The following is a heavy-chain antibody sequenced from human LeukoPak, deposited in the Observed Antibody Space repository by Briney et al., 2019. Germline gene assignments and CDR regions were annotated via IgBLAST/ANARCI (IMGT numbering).Heavy chain of an antibody. CDR3: ATGREEGITTLYYHPYFDY. CDR1: GVSINSSY. J-gene: IGHJ4*02. Sequence: SETLSLTCTVSGVSINSSYWSWIRQPPGKGLEWIGYIYYSGSTNYNPSLKSRVTISVDTSKNQFSLKLSSVTAADTAVYYCATGREEGITTLYYHPYFDYWGQGTLVTVSS. CDR2: IYYSGST. V-gene: IGHV4-59*01. D-gene: IGHD3-22*01.